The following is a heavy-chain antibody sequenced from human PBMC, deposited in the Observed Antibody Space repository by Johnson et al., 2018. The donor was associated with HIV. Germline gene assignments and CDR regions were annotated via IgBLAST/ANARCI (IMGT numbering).Heavy chain of an antibody. CDR1: GFTFSSYW. J-gene: IGHJ3*02. CDR2: IKQDGSEK. D-gene: IGHD3-22*01. V-gene: IGHV3-7*02. CDR3: ARSYYDSSGYPHDAFDI. Sequence: VQLLESGGGLVQPGGSLRLSCAASGFTFSSYWMSLVRQAPGKGLEWVANIKQDGSEKYYVDSVKGRFTISRDNAKNSLYLQMNSLRAEDTAVYYCARSYYDSSGYPHDAFDIWGQGTMVTVSS.